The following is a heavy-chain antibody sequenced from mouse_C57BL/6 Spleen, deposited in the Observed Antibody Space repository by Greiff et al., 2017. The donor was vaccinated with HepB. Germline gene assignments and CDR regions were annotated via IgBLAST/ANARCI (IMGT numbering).Heavy chain of an antibody. Sequence: VQLQQSGPELVKPGASVKISCKASGFEFSSYWMNWVKQRPGQGLEWIGRIYPGDGDTNYNGKFKGKATLTADKSSSPAYMQLSSLTSADSAVCFSRVERGAMDYLGQGATVTVSS. CDR2: IYPGDGDT. J-gene: IGHJ4*01. CDR1: GFEFSSYW. V-gene: IGHV1-82*01. CDR3: RVERGAMDY.